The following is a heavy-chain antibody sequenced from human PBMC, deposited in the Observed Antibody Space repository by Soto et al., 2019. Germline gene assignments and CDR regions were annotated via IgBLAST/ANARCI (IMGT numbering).Heavy chain of an antibody. CDR2: IYPDDSVT. V-gene: IGHV5-51*01. CDR3: AVSNAIPYTWFAP. D-gene: IGHD2-21*01. Sequence: GAAQKLSEERCGGNVSRYWSGWERQINGKGLEWMGIIYPDDSVTRYSPSFQGQVTISADKSISTAYLQWSSLKASDTSIYYCAVSNAIPYTWFAPLGQGTLVTVSS. J-gene: IGHJ5*02. CDR1: GGNVSRYW.